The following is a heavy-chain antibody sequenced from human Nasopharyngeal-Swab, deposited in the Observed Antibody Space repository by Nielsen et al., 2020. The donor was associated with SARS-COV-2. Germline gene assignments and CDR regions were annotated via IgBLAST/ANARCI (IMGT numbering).Heavy chain of an antibody. V-gene: IGHV3-66*01. J-gene: IGHJ4*02. D-gene: IGHD2-2*01. CDR3: ARDRGSYHLGAFDY. CDR2: IYSDDST. Sequence: VRQAPGKGLEWVSVIYSDDSTYYADSVKGRFTISRDNSKNTLYLQMNSLRAEDTAVYYCARDRGSYHLGAFDYWGQGTLVTVSS.